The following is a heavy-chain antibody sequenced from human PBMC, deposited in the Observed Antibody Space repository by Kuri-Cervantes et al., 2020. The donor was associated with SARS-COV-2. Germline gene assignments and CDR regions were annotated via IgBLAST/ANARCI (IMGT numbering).Heavy chain of an antibody. CDR3: AKDYSIRLCSSRWYVDY. CDR1: GFTFSSYG. Sequence: GESLKISCAASGFTFSSYGMHWVRQAPGKGLEWVAVISYDGSNKYYADSVKGRFTISRDNSKNTLYLQMNSLRAEDTAVYYCAKDYSIRLCSSRWYVDYWGQGTLVTVSS. J-gene: IGHJ4*02. D-gene: IGHD6-13*01. V-gene: IGHV3-30*18. CDR2: ISYDGSNK.